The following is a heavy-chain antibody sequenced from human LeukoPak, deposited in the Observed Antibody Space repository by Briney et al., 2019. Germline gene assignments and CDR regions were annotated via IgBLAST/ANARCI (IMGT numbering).Heavy chain of an antibody. D-gene: IGHD4-11*01. V-gene: IGHV3-23*01. J-gene: IGHJ3*02. CDR1: GFTFSSYA. Sequence: GGSLILSCAASGFTFSSYALSWVRQAPGKGLEWDSTIRGSSGRTYYADSVKGRFTISRDNSKNTLYLQMGSLRAEDMAVYYCARVASYTSPDAFDIWGQGTMVTVSS. CDR2: IRGSSGRT. CDR3: ARVASYTSPDAFDI.